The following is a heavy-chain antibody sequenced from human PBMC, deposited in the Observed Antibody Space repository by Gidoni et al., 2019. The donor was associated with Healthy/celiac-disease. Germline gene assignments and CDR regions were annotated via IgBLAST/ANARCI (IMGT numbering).Heavy chain of an antibody. CDR3: ARDMRHGPHADFWSVLDV. V-gene: IGHV3-53*01. J-gene: IGHJ6*02. CDR2: IYSGGST. CDR1: GFPVGTNY. D-gene: IGHD3-3*01. Sequence: EVQLVESGGGLIQPGGSLRLSCAASGFPVGTNYMSWVRQAPGKGLEWVSVIYSGGSTYYADSVKGRFTISRDNSKNTLYLQMNSLRAEDTAVYYCARDMRHGPHADFWSVLDVWGQGTTVTVSS.